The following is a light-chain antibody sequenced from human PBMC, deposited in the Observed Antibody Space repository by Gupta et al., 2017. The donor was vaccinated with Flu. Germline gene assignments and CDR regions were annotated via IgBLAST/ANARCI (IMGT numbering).Light chain of an antibody. CDR1: QSISSY. V-gene: IGKV1-39*01. Sequence: DIQMTQSPSSLSASVGDRVTITCRASQSISSYLNWYQQKPGKAPKLLIYAASSVQSGVPSRFSGSGSGTDFTLTISSRQPEDFATYYCQQSYSTPLTFGGGTXVEIK. CDR3: QQSYSTPLT. CDR2: AAS. J-gene: IGKJ4*01.